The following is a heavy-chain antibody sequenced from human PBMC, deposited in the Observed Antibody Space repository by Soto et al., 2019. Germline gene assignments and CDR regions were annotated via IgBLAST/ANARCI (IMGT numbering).Heavy chain of an antibody. CDR2: INPKSGGT. J-gene: IGHJ3*02. CDR3: ATDRVAFDM. V-gene: IGHV1-2*02. D-gene: IGHD3-22*01. CDR1: GHMFTGYY. Sequence: ASVKVCCKASGHMFTGYYIHWVRQAPGQGLEWMGWINPKSGGTKYAEKFQGRVSMTGDTSITTAYLELSSLTSDDTAVYYCATDRVAFDMWGQGTKVTVSS.